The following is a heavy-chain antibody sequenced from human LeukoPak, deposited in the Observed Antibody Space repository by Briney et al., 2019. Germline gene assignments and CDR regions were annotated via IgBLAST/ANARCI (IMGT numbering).Heavy chain of an antibody. Sequence: ASVKVSCKASGYTFSGYYIHWVRQAPGQGLEWMGWINPDSGGTNYAQKFQGCVTMTRDTSISTAYMELSRLRSDDTAVYYCARVVLSSSRWSQFDYWGQGTLLTVSS. J-gene: IGHJ4*02. V-gene: IGHV1-2*04. D-gene: IGHD6-13*01. CDR3: ARVVLSSSRWSQFDY. CDR2: INPDSGGT. CDR1: GYTFSGYY.